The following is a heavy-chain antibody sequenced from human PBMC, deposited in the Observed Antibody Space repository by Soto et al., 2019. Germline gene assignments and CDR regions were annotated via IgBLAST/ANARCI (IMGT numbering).Heavy chain of an antibody. J-gene: IGHJ6*02. D-gene: IGHD2-2*01. Sequence: PGGSLRLSCAASGFTFSSYEMNWGRQAPGKGLEWVSYISSSGSTIYYADSVKGRFTISRDNAKNSLYLQMNSLRAEDTAVYYCASLVVPAAMYYYYYGMDVWGQGTTVTVSS. CDR1: GFTFSSYE. V-gene: IGHV3-48*03. CDR2: ISSSGSTI. CDR3: ASLVVPAAMYYYYYGMDV.